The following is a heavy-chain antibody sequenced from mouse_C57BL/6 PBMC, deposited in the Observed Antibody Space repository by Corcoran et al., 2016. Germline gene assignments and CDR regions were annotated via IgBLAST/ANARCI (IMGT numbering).Heavy chain of an antibody. J-gene: IGHJ3*01. D-gene: IGHD3-2*02. CDR2: INTYSGVP. Sequence: QIQLVQSGPALKKPGETVKISCKASGYTFTTYGMSWVKQAPGKGLKWMGWINTYSGVPTYADDFKGRFAFSLETSASTAYLQINNLNNEDTATYCCARGAAQATFAYWGQGTLVTVSA. CDR3: ARGAAQATFAY. V-gene: IGHV9-3*01. CDR1: GYTFTTYG.